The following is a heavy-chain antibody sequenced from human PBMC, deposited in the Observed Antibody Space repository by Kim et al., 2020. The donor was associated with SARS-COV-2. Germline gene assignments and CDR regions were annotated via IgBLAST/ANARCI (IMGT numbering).Heavy chain of an antibody. Sequence: GGSLRLSCAASGFTSTSGWMNWVRQTPGKGLEWVALIKYDGSETKYVDSVKGRFTIPRDSAIMYLQMNSLRAEDTALYYCAGGGGWLIEHWGRGTLVTVSS. CDR1: GFTSTSGW. V-gene: IGHV3-7*05. CDR2: IKYDGSET. J-gene: IGHJ1*01. CDR3: AGGGGWLIEH. D-gene: IGHD6-19*01.